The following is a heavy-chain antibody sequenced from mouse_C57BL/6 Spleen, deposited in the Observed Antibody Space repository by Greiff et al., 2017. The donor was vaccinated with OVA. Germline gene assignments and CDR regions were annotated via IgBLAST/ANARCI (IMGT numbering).Heavy chain of an antibody. CDR1: GFSFNTYA. Sequence: EVMLVESGGGLVQPKGSLKLSCAASGFSFNTYAMNWVRQAPGKGLEWVARIRSKSNNYATYYADSVKDRFTISRDDSESMLYLQMNNLKTEDTAMYYCVRHGGSYWYFDVWGTGTTVTVSS. V-gene: IGHV10-1*01. D-gene: IGHD1-1*02. CDR3: VRHGGSYWYFDV. CDR2: IRSKSNNYAT. J-gene: IGHJ1*03.